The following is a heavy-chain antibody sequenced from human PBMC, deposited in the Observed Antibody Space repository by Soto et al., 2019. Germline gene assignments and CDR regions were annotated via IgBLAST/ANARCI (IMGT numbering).Heavy chain of an antibody. V-gene: IGHV2-5*02. D-gene: IGHD1-1*01. Sequence: QITLKESDPTLVKRTQTLTLTCTFSWLSLSTSGVGVGWIRQSPGKALECLAVIYEDDEKRYSPSLKSRLSITKDTSNNQVDLTITNMDPVDTATYYCAHKGPDDWTLDYWGQGTLVTVSS. CDR1: WLSLSTSGVG. CDR2: IYEDDEK. CDR3: AHKGPDDWTLDY. J-gene: IGHJ4*02.